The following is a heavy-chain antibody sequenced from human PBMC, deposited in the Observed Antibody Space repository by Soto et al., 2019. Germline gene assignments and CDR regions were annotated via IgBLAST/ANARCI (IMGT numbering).Heavy chain of an antibody. V-gene: IGHV3-23*01. CDR2: ISGSGGST. J-gene: IGHJ3*02. Sequence: GGSLRLSCAASGFTFSSYAMSWVRQAPGKGLEWVSAISGSGGSTYYADSVKGRFTISRDNSKNTLYLQMNSLRAEDTAVYYCAKDFLGGSYTPGYGAFDIWGQGTMVTVSS. CDR1: GFTFSSYA. D-gene: IGHD1-26*01. CDR3: AKDFLGGSYTPGYGAFDI.